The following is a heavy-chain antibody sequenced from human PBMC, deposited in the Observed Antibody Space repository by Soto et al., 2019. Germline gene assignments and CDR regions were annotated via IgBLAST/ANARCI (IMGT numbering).Heavy chain of an antibody. V-gene: IGHV3-64*01. CDR2: ISSNGGST. J-gene: IGHJ6*03. CDR1: GFTFSSYA. CDR3: ARDGSFESSSWYSPYYYYMDV. D-gene: IGHD6-13*01. Sequence: GGSLRLSCAASGFTFSSYAMHWVRQAPGKGLEYVSAISSNGGSTYYANSVKGRFTISRDNSKNTLYLQMGSLRAEDMAVYYCARDGSFESSSWYSPYYYYMDVWGKGTTVTVSS.